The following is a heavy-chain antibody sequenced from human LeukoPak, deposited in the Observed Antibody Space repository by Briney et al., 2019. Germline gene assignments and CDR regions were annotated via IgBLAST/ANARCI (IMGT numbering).Heavy chain of an antibody. D-gene: IGHD3-22*01. Sequence: PGGSLRLSCAASGFTFSNHAMHWVRQAPGKGLEWVAVISFDGSSKYYADSVKGRFTISRHNSKNTLYLQMNSLRAEDTAVYYCARTISGSIDYWGQGTLVTVSS. J-gene: IGHJ4*02. CDR2: ISFDGSSK. CDR1: GFTFSNHA. V-gene: IGHV3-30*14. CDR3: ARTISGSIDY.